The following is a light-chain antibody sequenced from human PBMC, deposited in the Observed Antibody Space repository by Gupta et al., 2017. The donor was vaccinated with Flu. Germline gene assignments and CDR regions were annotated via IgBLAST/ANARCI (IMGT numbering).Light chain of an antibody. J-gene: IGKJ2*03. Sequence: DIQMTQSPSSLSASVGDRVTIICRASQSISSYLNWYQQKPGKAPKHLIYAASSLQSGVPSRFSGSGSGTDFTLTISSLQPEDFATYYCQQSYSTPYSFGQGTKLEIK. CDR3: QQSYSTPYS. V-gene: IGKV1-39*01. CDR2: AAS. CDR1: QSISSY.